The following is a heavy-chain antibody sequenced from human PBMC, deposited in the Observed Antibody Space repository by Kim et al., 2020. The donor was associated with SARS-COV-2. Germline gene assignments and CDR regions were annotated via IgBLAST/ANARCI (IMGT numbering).Heavy chain of an antibody. CDR3: ARQGGYSYGLDY. Sequence: SETLSLTCTVSGGSISSYYWSWIRQPPGKGLEWIGYIYYSGSTNYNPSLKSRVTISVDTSKNQFSLKLSSVTAADTAVYYCARQGGYSYGLDYWGQGTLVTVSP. CDR2: IYYSGST. CDR1: GGSISSYY. D-gene: IGHD5-18*01. V-gene: IGHV4-59*08. J-gene: IGHJ4*02.